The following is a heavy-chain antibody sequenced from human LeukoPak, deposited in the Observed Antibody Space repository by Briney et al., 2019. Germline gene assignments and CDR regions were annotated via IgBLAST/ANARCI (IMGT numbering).Heavy chain of an antibody. J-gene: IGHJ5*02. CDR3: ARDLDYDSSGYLLNH. Sequence: ASVKVSCKASGYTFTGYYMHWVRQAPGQGLEWMGWINPNSGGTNYAQKFQGRVTMTRDTSISTAYMELSRLRSDDTAVYYCARDLDYDSSGYLLNHWGQGTLVTVSS. CDR2: INPNSGGT. V-gene: IGHV1-2*02. D-gene: IGHD3-22*01. CDR1: GYTFTGYY.